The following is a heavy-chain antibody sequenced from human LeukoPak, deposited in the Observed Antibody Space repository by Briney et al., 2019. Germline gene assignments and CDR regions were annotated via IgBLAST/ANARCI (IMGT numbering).Heavy chain of an antibody. D-gene: IGHD4-17*01. CDR1: GFTVSSNY. Sequence: GGSLRLSCAAPGFTVSSNYMTWVRQAPGKGLEWVSVIFSGGNTYYADSVKGRFTISRDNSKNTLYLQMNSLRAEDTAVYYCARGNTGRTVTYHFDYWGQGTLVTVSS. CDR2: IFSGGNT. CDR3: ARGNTGRTVTYHFDY. V-gene: IGHV3-53*01. J-gene: IGHJ4*02.